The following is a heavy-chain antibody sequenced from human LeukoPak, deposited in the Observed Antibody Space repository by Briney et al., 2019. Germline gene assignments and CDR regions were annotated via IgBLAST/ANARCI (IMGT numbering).Heavy chain of an antibody. J-gene: IGHJ4*02. CDR2: IGGSGDTT. Sequence: PGGSLRLSCAASGFTFSRYAMSWVRQAPGKGLEWVSGIGGSGDTTYYTKSVEGRFTVSRDNSNNWLFLQMHSLRAEDTALYYCARNARGWGSSGIITNDYWGQGTLVTASS. V-gene: IGHV3-23*01. D-gene: IGHD3-16*01. CDR1: GFTFSRYA. CDR3: ARNARGWGSSGIITNDY.